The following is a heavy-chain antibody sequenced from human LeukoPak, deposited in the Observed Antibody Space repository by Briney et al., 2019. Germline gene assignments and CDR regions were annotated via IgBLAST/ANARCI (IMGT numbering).Heavy chain of an antibody. CDR2: IKQDGSEK. V-gene: IGHV3-7*01. J-gene: IGHJ3*02. D-gene: IGHD3-22*01. Sequence: GGSLRLSCAASGFTFSSYWMSWVRQAPGKGLEWVANIKQDGSEKYYVDSVKGRFTISRDNAKNSLYLQMNSLRAEDTAVYYCANGPHYYDSSGYFADAFDIWGQGTMVTVSS. CDR3: ANGPHYYDSSGYFADAFDI. CDR1: GFTFSSYW.